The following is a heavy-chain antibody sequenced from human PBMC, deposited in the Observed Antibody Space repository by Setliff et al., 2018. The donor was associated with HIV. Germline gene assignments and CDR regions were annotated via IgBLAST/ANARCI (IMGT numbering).Heavy chain of an antibody. CDR1: GFTFISYA. CDR3: ASPPYSSSWYFDY. D-gene: IGHD6-13*01. CDR2: ISASGNSP. J-gene: IGHJ4*02. Sequence: GGSLRLSCAASGFTFISYAMSWVRQAPGKGLEWVSTISASGNSPYYVDSVKGRFTISGDNSKNTLYLQMNSLRAEDTAVYYCASPPYSSSWYFDYWGQGTLVTVSS. V-gene: IGHV3-23*01.